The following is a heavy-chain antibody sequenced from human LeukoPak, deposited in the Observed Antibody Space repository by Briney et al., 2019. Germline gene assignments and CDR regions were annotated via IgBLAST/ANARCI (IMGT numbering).Heavy chain of an antibody. Sequence: GASVKVSCKASGGTSSSYAISWVRQAPGQGLEWMGGIIPIFGTANYAQKFQGRVTITADESTSTAYMELSSLRSEDTAVYYCAREALYGGNSFDYWGQGTLVTVSS. CDR2: IIPIFGTA. D-gene: IGHD4-23*01. V-gene: IGHV1-69*13. J-gene: IGHJ4*02. CDR1: GGTSSSYA. CDR3: AREALYGGNSFDY.